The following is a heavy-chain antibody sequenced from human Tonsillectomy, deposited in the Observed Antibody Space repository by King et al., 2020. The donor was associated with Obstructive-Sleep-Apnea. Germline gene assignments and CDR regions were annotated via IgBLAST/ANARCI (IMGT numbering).Heavy chain of an antibody. J-gene: IGHJ6*02. CDR1: GFTFNSFG. CDR3: ARDSPLRTGNYYGMDV. CDR2: IWYDGSNK. V-gene: IGHV3-33*01. Sequence: VQLVESGGGVVQPGRSLRLSCAASGFTFNSFGMDWVRQPPGKGLEWGAFIWYDGSNKYYADSVKGRFTISRDNSKNTLYLQMNSLRAEDTAVYYCARDSPLRTGNYYGMDVWGQGTTVTVSS. D-gene: IGHD3/OR15-3a*01.